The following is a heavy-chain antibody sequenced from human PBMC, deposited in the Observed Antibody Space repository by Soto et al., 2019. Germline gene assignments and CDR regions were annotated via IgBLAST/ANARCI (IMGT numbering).Heavy chain of an antibody. Sequence: GGYLRLSCAASGFTFSSYEMNWVRQAPGKGLEWVSYISSSGSTIYYADSVKGRFTISRDNAKNSLYLQMNSLRAEDTAVYYCARGTYYDYVWGSYRYTPNWFDPWGQGTLVTVSS. CDR2: ISSSGSTI. V-gene: IGHV3-48*03. D-gene: IGHD3-16*02. CDR3: ARGTYYDYVWGSYRYTPNWFDP. CDR1: GFTFSSYE. J-gene: IGHJ5*02.